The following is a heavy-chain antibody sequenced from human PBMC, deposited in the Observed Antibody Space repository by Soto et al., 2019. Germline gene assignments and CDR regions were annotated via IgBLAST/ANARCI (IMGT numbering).Heavy chain of an antibody. J-gene: IGHJ6*03. CDR3: ATGAPPTYDYDSLDG. CDR1: GFTFSNYA. V-gene: IGHV3-23*01. CDR2: VGSRGTTT. Sequence: VQLLESGGGLVQPGGSLRLSCEASGFTFSNYAMSWVRQAPGKGLEWVSAVGSRGTTTYYADSVKGRVTISRDNSKNTLFLQMNSLRAEDKADYYCATGAPPTYDYDSLDGWGKGTTVTVSS.